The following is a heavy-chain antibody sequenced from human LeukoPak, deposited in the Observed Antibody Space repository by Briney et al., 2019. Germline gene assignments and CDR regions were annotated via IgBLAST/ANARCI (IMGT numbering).Heavy chain of an antibody. Sequence: ASVKVSCKASGYTFTNYYMHWVRLAPGQGLEWLGVINTGGGTTSSAQKFQGRVTMTRDTSTSTVYMELSSLTSEDTAVYYCARDSGQFDYWGQGTLVTVSS. D-gene: IGHD5-12*01. CDR2: INTGGGTT. CDR1: GYTFTNYY. V-gene: IGHV1-46*01. CDR3: ARDSGQFDY. J-gene: IGHJ4*02.